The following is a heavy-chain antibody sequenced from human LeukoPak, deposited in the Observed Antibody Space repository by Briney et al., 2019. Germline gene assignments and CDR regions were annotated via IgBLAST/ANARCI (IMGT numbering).Heavy chain of an antibody. CDR2: ISAYNGNT. Sequence: ASVKVSCKASGYTFTSYGISWVRQAPGQGLEWMGWISAYNGNTNYAQKLQGRVTMTTDTSTSTAYMELRSLRSEDTAVYYCASGRDSSGWSPFDYWGQGTLVTVSS. J-gene: IGHJ4*02. D-gene: IGHD6-19*01. V-gene: IGHV1-18*01. CDR3: ASGRDSSGWSPFDY. CDR1: GYTFTSYG.